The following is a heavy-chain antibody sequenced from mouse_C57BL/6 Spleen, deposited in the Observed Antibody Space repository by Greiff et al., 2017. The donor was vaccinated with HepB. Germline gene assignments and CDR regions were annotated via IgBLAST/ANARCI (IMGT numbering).Heavy chain of an antibody. CDR1: GYAFSSSW. V-gene: IGHV1-82*01. D-gene: IGHD2-2*01. CDR2: IYPGDGDT. J-gene: IGHJ4*01. Sequence: QVQLQQSGPELVKPGASVKISCKASGYAFSSSWMNWVKQRHGKGLEWIGRIYPGDGDTNYNGKFKGKATLTADKSSSTAYMQLSSLTSEDSTVYFCARQGLRRGDYYAMDYWGQGTSVTVSS. CDR3: ARQGLRRGDYYAMDY.